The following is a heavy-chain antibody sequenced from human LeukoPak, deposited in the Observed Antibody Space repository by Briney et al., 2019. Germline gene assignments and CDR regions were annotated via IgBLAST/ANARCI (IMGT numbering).Heavy chain of an antibody. D-gene: IGHD6-13*01. J-gene: IGHJ6*03. CDR3: ARIAAAGTRQLNYYYYMDV. V-gene: IGHV5-51*01. CDR1: GYSFTSYW. Sequence: VESLKISCKGSGYSFTSYWIGWVRQIPGKGLEWLGIIYPGDSDTRYSPSFQGQVTISADKSISTAYLQWSSLKASDTAMYYCARIAAAGTRQLNYYYYMDVWGKGTTVTISS. CDR2: IYPGDSDT.